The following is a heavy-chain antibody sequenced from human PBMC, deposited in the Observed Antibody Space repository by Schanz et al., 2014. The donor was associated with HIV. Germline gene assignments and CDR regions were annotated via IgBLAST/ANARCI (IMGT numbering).Heavy chain of an antibody. D-gene: IGHD3-22*01. Sequence: QVQLVESGGGVVQPGRSLRLSCVASGFSFNNYGMHWVRQAPGKGLEWVADMSYDGVRKYLGDSVKGRFTISRDNSKNTVYLQLKSLRVEDTAVYYCAKDRNWYDSKYRGKGNYYYFYGMDFWGQGTTVTVSS. CDR1: GFSFNNYG. J-gene: IGHJ6*02. V-gene: IGHV3-33*05. CDR2: MSYDGVRK. CDR3: AKDRNWYDSKYRGKGNYYYFYGMDF.